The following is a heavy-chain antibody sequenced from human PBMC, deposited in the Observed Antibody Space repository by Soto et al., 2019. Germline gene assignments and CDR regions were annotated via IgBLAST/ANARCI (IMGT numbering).Heavy chain of an antibody. J-gene: IGHJ5*02. V-gene: IGHV6-1*01. Sequence: SQTLSLTCAIPGDSVSSNSAAWNWSRQSPSKGLEWLGRTYYRSKWYNDYAVSVKSRITINADTSKNQFSLQLSAVTPEDTAVYYCARVGYDFWSGYFTFYWFDPWGQGTLVTVSS. CDR1: GDSVSSNSAA. CDR3: ARVGYDFWSGYFTFYWFDP. D-gene: IGHD3-3*01. CDR2: TYYRSKWYN.